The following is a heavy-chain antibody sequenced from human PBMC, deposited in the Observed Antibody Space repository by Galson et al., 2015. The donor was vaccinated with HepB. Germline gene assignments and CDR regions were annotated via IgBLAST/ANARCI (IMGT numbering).Heavy chain of an antibody. D-gene: IGHD3-3*01. CDR1: GFTFSSYA. CDR3: ARSWWSGYNGMDV. Sequence: SLRLSCAASGFTFSSYAMHWVRQAPDKGLEWVAIISYDGSNKYYADSVKGRFTISRDNSKNTLYLQMNSLRAEDTAVYYCARSWWSGYNGMDVWGQGTTVTVSS. CDR2: ISYDGSNK. V-gene: IGHV3-30-3*01. J-gene: IGHJ6*02.